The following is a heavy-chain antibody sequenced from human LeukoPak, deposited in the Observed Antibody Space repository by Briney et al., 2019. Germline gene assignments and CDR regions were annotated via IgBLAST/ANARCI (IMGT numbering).Heavy chain of an antibody. Sequence: GGSLRLSCAASGFSFSNYAMSWVRQAPGKGLEWVSAISGRDGSTYYAGSVKGRFTISRDNSKNTLYLQMNSLRAEDTAVYYCARDLREHGVFDIWGQGTMVTVSS. CDR1: GFSFSNYA. CDR3: ARDLREHGVFDI. CDR2: ISGRDGST. V-gene: IGHV3-23*01. D-gene: IGHD1-26*01. J-gene: IGHJ3*02.